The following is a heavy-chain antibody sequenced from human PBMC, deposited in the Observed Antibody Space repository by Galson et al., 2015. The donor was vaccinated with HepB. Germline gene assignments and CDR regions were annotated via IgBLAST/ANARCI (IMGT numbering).Heavy chain of an antibody. Sequence: SVKVSCKASGYTFTSYYMHWVRQAPGQGLEWMGWINPNSGVTNYEQKFQGRVTMTRDTSISTAYMELSRLRSDDTAVYYCARETRISAAFDIWGQGTMVTVSS. V-gene: IGHV1-2*02. J-gene: IGHJ3*02. CDR2: INPNSGVT. CDR1: GYTFTSYY. D-gene: IGHD1-1*01. CDR3: ARETRISAAFDI.